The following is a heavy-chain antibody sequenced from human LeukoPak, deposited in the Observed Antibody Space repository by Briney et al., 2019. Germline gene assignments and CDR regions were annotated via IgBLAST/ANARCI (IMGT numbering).Heavy chain of an antibody. Sequence: PSETLSLTCTVSGGHIRNYHWSWIRQPAGKGLEWIGQIHTSGRTNYNPPLKSRVSMSIDTPEDQVSLTIRSVTAADTAFYYCARRDISSGWSFDYWGQGTLVTVSS. D-gene: IGHD6-19*01. CDR2: IHTSGRT. CDR1: GGHIRNYH. V-gene: IGHV4-4*07. CDR3: ARRDISSGWSFDY. J-gene: IGHJ4*02.